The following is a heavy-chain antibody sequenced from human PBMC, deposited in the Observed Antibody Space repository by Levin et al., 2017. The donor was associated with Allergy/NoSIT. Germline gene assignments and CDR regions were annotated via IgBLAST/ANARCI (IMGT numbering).Heavy chain of an antibody. Sequence: GESLKISCAASGFTFSSYSMNWVRQAPGKGLEWVSSISSSSSYIYYADSVKGRFTISRDNAKNSLYLQMNSLRAEDTAVYYCARDNDRKTTVTHFDYWGQGTLVTVSS. CDR1: GFTFSSYS. V-gene: IGHV3-21*01. CDR3: ARDNDRKTTVTHFDY. CDR2: ISSSSSYI. D-gene: IGHD4-17*01. J-gene: IGHJ4*02.